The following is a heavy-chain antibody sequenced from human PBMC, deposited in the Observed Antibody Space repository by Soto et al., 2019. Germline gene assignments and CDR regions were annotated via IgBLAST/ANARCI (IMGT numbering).Heavy chain of an antibody. CDR2: IYYSGST. CDR3: ARRYGGNFDY. CDR1: GGSIRSYY. Sequence: SETLSLTCTVSGGSIRSYYWSWIRQPPGKGLEWIGYIYYSGSTNYNPSLKSRVTMSVDTSKNQFSLKLSSLTAADTAVYYCARRYGGNFDYWGQGTLVTVSS. V-gene: IGHV4-59*01. D-gene: IGHD1-26*01. J-gene: IGHJ4*02.